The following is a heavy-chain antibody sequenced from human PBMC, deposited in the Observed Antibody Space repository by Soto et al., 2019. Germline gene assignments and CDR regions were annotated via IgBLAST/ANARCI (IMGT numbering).Heavy chain of an antibody. CDR1: GDFISNFY. Sequence: QVQLQESGPGLVKPSETLSLTCTVSGDFISNFYSSWIRQPAGKGLQSLGRISASGRSNYNPNLQSRVAMSLDTSKNQFSLRLTSLSAADTAVYFCARGMGRYFDLWGRGTLVTVFS. CDR3: ARGMGRYFDL. D-gene: IGHD2-8*01. CDR2: ISASGRS. J-gene: IGHJ2*01. V-gene: IGHV4-4*07.